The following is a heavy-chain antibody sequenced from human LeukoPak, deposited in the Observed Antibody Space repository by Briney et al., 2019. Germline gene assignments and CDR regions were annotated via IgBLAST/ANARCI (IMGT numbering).Heavy chain of an antibody. CDR1: GGSISSGDYY. V-gene: IGHV4-30-4*01. D-gene: IGHD1-26*01. Sequence: SQTLSLTCTVSGGSISSGDYYWSWIRQPPGKGLEWIGYMHYSGSAYYKPSLKNRLSISVDTSKNQYSLKLRSVTAADTAVYYCAREGRPWERLFDYWGQGTLVTVSS. J-gene: IGHJ4*02. CDR2: MHYSGSA. CDR3: AREGRPWERLFDY.